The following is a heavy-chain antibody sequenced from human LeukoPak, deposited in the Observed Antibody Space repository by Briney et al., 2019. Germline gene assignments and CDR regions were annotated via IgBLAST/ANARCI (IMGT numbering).Heavy chain of an antibody. CDR2: ISWNSGSI. CDR1: GFTFRTYS. D-gene: IGHD3-10*01. J-gene: IGHJ6*02. CDR3: AKGFGAVYYYGMDV. V-gene: IGHV3-9*01. Sequence: PGGSLRLSCAASGFTFRTYSMNWVRQAPGKGLEWVSGISWNSGSIGYADSVKGRFTISRDNAKNSLYLQMNSLRAEDTALYYCAKGFGAVYYYGMDVWGQGTTVTVSS.